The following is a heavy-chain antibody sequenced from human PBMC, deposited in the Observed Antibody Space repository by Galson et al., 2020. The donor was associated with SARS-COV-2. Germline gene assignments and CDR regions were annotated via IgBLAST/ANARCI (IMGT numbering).Heavy chain of an antibody. D-gene: IGHD3-10*01. CDR3: ARPPVRHYWYFDL. CDR2: ISWHSGSI. Sequence: SLKIPCAASGFTFDDYAMHWVRQAPGKGLEWVSGISWHSGSIGYADSVKGRFTISRDNAKNSLYLQMNSLRAEDTALYYWARPPVRHYWYFDLWGRGTLVTVSS. J-gene: IGHJ2*01. CDR1: GFTFDDYA. V-gene: IGHV3-9*01.